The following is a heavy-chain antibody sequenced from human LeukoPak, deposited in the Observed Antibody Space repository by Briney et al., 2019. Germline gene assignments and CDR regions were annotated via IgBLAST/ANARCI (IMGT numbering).Heavy chain of an antibody. CDR1: GFTFSSYS. CDR2: ISSSGSYI. CDR3: ARDWYCSGGSCYSFDY. Sequence: GGSLRLSCAASGFTFSSYSMNWVRQAPGKGLEWVSAISSSGSYIYYADSVKGRFTISRDNAKNSLYLQMNSLRAEDTAVYYCARDWYCSGGSCYSFDYWGQGTLVTVSS. D-gene: IGHD2-15*01. J-gene: IGHJ4*02. V-gene: IGHV3-21*01.